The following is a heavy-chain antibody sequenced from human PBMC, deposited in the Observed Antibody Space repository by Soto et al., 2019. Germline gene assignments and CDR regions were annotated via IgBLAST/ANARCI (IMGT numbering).Heavy chain of an antibody. CDR1: GYTFTSYD. D-gene: IGHD3-10*01. Sequence: QVQLVQSGAEVKKPGASVKVSCKASGYTFTSYDINWVRQATGQGLEWMGWMNPYSGNTSYAQKFQGRVTMTRNTSMSTAYMELRSLRSDDTAVYYCARTLSGDTVDYWGQGTLVTVSS. CDR3: ARTLSGDTVDY. J-gene: IGHJ4*02. V-gene: IGHV1-8*02. CDR2: MNPYSGNT.